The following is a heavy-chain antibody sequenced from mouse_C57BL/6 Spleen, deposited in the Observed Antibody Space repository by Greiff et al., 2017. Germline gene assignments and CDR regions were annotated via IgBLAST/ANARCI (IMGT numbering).Heavy chain of an antibody. Sequence: EVMLVESGGDLVKPGGSLKLSCAASGFTFSSYGMSWVRQTPDKRLEWVATISSGGSYTYYPDSVKGRFTISRDNAKTTLYLQMSSLKSEDTAMYYCARHGSNDRYFDVWGTGTSVTVSS. CDR2: ISSGGSYT. CDR3: ARHGSNDRYFDV. CDR1: GFTFSSYG. J-gene: IGHJ1*03. D-gene: IGHD2-12*01. V-gene: IGHV5-6*01.